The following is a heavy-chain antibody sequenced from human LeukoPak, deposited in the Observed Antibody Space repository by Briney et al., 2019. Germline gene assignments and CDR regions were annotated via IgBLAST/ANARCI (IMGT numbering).Heavy chain of an antibody. Sequence: ASVKVSCKASGYTFTNYYIHWVRQAPGQGLEWVGIINPSIGDTKNAQKFQGRVTMTWDTSTSTVYMELSSLRSEDTAVYYCARVTEGYSYGYRAYGMDVWGQGTTVTVSS. J-gene: IGHJ6*02. CDR1: GYTFTNYY. CDR3: ARVTEGYSYGYRAYGMDV. D-gene: IGHD5-18*01. V-gene: IGHV1-46*01. CDR2: INPSIGDT.